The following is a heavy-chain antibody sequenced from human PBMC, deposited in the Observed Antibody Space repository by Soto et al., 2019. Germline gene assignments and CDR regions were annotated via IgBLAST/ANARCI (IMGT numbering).Heavy chain of an antibody. J-gene: IGHJ4*02. CDR3: AHRQRDIAARPMEFDY. D-gene: IGHD6-6*01. Sequence: SGPTLVKPTQTLTLTCTFSGFSLTTSGVGVAWIRQPPGKTLEWLALIYWDDDKRYSPSLQSRLTITKDTSKNQVVLTMTNMDPVDTATYYCAHRQRDIAARPMEFDYWGQGTLVTVSS. V-gene: IGHV2-5*02. CDR1: GFSLTTSGVG. CDR2: IYWDDDK.